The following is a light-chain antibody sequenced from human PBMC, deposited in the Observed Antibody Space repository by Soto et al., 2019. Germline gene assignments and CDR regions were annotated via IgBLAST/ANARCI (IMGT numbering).Light chain of an antibody. V-gene: IGLV1-47*01. CDR1: SSNIGSNY. Sequence: QPVLTQPPSASGTPGQRVTISCSGRSSNIGSNYVYWYQQLPGTAPKLLIYRNNQRPSGVPDRFSGSKSGTSASLAISGLRSDDEADYYCAAWDDSLSGVVFGGGTKLTVL. CDR2: RNN. J-gene: IGLJ2*01. CDR3: AAWDDSLSGVV.